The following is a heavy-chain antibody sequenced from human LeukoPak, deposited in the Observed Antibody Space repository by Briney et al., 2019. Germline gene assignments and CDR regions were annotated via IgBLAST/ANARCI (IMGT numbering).Heavy chain of an antibody. CDR2: NPGGGGT. Sequence: NPGGGGTSFAQRFQGRVTMTTDLSTSTVFMELSFLRFEDTAVYYCARSLSSSARRSEFDPWGQGTLVTVSS. V-gene: IGHV1-46*01. J-gene: IGHJ5*02. D-gene: IGHD6-6*01. CDR3: ARSLSSSARRSEFDP.